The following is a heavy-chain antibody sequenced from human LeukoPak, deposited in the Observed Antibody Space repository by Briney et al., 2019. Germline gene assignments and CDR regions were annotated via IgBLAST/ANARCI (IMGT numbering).Heavy chain of an antibody. CDR2: ISSSDSTI. V-gene: IGHV3-11*01. CDR3: ARAGALFENYSGMDV. CDR1: GFTFSDYY. J-gene: IGHJ6*02. Sequence: GGSLRLSCAASGFTFSDYYMSWIRQAPGKGLEWVSYISSSDSTIYYADSVKGRFTISRDNDKNSLYLQLNSLRAEDTAVYYCARAGALFENYSGMDVWGQGTTVTVSS.